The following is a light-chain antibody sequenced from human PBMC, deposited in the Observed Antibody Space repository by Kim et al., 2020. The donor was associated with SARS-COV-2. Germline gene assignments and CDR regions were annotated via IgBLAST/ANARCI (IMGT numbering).Light chain of an antibody. CDR1: SSNIGSNY. V-gene: IGLV1-47*01. Sequence: GQRVTISCSGSSSNIGSNYVYWYQQLPGTAPKLLIYRNNQRPSGVPDRFSGSKSGTSASLAISGLRSEDEAYYYCAAWDDSLSGWAFGGGTQLTVL. CDR2: RNN. CDR3: AAWDDSLSGWA. J-gene: IGLJ3*02.